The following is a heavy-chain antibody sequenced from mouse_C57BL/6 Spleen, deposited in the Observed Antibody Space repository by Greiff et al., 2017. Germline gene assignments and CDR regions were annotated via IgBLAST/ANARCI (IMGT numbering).Heavy chain of an antibody. D-gene: IGHD1-1*01. J-gene: IGHJ1*03. CDR1: GYSFTDYN. V-gene: IGHV1-39*01. Sequence: EVQVVESGPELVKPGASVKISCKASGYSFTDYNMNWVKQSNGKSLEWIGVINPNYGTTSYNQKFKGKATLTVDQSSSTAYMQLNSLTSEDSAVYYCARGGHYYGSSYWYFDVWGTGTTVTVSS. CDR2: INPNYGTT. CDR3: ARGGHYYGSSYWYFDV.